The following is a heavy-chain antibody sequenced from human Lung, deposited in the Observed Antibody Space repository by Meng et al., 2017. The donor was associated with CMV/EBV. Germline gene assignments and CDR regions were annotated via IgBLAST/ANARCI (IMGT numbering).Heavy chain of an antibody. CDR2: IYPGDSDT. CDR1: GYSFTSYW. V-gene: IGHV5-51*01. CDR3: ARGMATITGDAFDI. Sequence: ETLSLTCKGSGYSFTSYWIGWVRQMPGKGLEWMGIIYPGDSDTRYSPSFQGQVTISADKSISTAYLQWSSLKASDTAMYYCARGMATITGDAFDIWGQGTMVTVSS. D-gene: IGHD5-24*01. J-gene: IGHJ3*02.